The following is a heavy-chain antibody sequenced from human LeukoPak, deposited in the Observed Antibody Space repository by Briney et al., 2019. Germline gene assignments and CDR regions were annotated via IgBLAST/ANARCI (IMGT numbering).Heavy chain of an antibody. CDR1: GFTFSSTW. J-gene: IGHJ6*02. Sequence: GGSLRLSCAASGFTFSSTWMSWVRQAPGKGLEWVANIKHDGSETNYVDSVKGRFTISRDNAKNSLHLQMNSLRVEDTAVYHCAKNGGPHGMDAWGQGTTVTVSS. CDR3: AKNGGPHGMDA. CDR2: IKHDGSET. D-gene: IGHD3-16*01. V-gene: IGHV3-7*02.